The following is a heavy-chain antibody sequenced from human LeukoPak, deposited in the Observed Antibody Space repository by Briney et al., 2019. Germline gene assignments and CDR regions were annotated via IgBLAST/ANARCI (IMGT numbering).Heavy chain of an antibody. CDR1: GFTFSSYG. J-gene: IGHJ4*02. V-gene: IGHV3-23*01. CDR3: AKVKGSGYLDY. Sequence: GGSLRLSCAASGFTFSSYGMSWVRQAPGKGLEWVSAISGSGGSTYYADAVKGRFTVSRDNSKNTLYLQMNSLRAEDTAVYYCAKVKGSGYLDYWGQGTLVTVSS. CDR2: ISGSGGST. D-gene: IGHD3-22*01.